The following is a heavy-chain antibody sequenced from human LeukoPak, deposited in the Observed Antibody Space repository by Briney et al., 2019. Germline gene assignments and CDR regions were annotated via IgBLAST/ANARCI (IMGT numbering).Heavy chain of an antibody. CDR3: VRDAGES. D-gene: IGHD3-10*01. V-gene: IGHV3-21*01. Sequence: GGSLRLSCAASGFAFGRYSMNWVRQAPGKGLEWVSSISDNSAYIYYGDSMKGRFTISRDNTQNSPYMQMNSMRAEDTAVYYCVRDAGESWGQGTLVTVSS. J-gene: IGHJ5*02. CDR2: ISDNSAYI. CDR1: GFAFGRYS.